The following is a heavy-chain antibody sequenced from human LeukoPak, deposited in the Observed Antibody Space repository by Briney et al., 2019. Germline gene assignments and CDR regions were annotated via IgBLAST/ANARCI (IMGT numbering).Heavy chain of an antibody. J-gene: IGHJ4*02. D-gene: IGHD1-26*01. CDR1: GYTFTSYG. V-gene: IGHV1-18*01. CDR3: ARAYSGSYFDY. CDR2: ISGYNDNT. Sequence: ASVKVSCKAFGYTFTSYGINWVRQAPGQGLEWMGWISGYNDNTNYEQKLQGRVTMTTDTSTNTAYMELRSLRSDDTAVYYCARAYSGSYFDYWGQGTLVTVSS.